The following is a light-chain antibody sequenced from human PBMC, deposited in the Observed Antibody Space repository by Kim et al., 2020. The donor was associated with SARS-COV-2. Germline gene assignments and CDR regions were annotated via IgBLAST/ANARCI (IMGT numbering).Light chain of an antibody. V-gene: IGLV3-9*01. CDR2: RDN. Sequence: SYELTQPLSVSVALGQTARIACGGNNIGSKNVHWYQQKPGQAPVLFIYRDNNRPSGIPERFSGSNSGNTATLTISRAQAGDEADYYCQVWDSSTGVFGGGTKLTVL. CDR3: QVWDSSTGV. CDR1: NIGSKN. J-gene: IGLJ3*02.